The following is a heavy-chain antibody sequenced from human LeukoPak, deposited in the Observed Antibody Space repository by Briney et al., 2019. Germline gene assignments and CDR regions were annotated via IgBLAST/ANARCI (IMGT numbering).Heavy chain of an antibody. V-gene: IGHV3-23*01. CDR3: AKAGYCSSTSCRDYYYMDV. J-gene: IGHJ6*03. D-gene: IGHD2-2*03. CDR2: IVGSGRTT. Sequence: GGSLRLSCAASGFTFSSYAMTWVRQAPGKGLEWVSSIVGSGRTTYYADSVRGRFTISRDNSNNTLYLQMNSLRAEDTAVYYCAKAGYCSSTSCRDYYYMDVWGKGTTVTVSS. CDR1: GFTFSSYA.